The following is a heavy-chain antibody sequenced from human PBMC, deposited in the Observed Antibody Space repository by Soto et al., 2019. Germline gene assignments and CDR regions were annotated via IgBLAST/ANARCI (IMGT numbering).Heavy chain of an antibody. J-gene: IGHJ4*02. CDR2: IKSKTDGGTT. V-gene: IGHV3-15*01. CDR1: GFTFSNAW. Sequence: GGSLRLSCAASGFTFSNAWMSWVRQAPGKGLEWVGRIKSKTDGGTTDYAAPVKGRFTISRDDSKNTLYLQMNSLKTEDTAVYYSTTLGYCSGGSCYDPGLYYWGQGTLVTVSS. CDR3: TTLGYCSGGSCYDPGLYY. D-gene: IGHD2-15*01.